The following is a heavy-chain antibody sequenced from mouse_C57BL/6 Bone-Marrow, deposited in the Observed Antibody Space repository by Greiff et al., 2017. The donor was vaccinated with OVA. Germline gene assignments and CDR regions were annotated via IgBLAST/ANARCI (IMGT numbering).Heavy chain of an antibody. V-gene: IGHV1-64*01. J-gene: IGHJ3*01. CDR1: GYTFTSYW. CDR3: AIGYYGSSYGFAY. Sequence: QVQLQQPGAELVKPGASVKLSCKASGYTFTSYWMHWVKQRPGQGLEWIGMIHPNSGSTNYNEKFKSKATLTVDKSSSTAYMQLSSVTSEDSAVYYCAIGYYGSSYGFAYWGQGTLVTVSA. D-gene: IGHD1-1*01. CDR2: IHPNSGST.